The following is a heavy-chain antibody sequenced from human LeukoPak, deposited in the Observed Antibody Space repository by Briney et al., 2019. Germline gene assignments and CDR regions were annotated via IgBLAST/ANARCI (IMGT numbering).Heavy chain of an antibody. J-gene: IGHJ4*02. CDR2: INHSGST. CDR3: ARAYYDFWSGSVFDY. D-gene: IGHD3-3*01. CDR1: GFTFSSYA. V-gene: IGHV4-34*01. Sequence: GSLRLSCAASGFTFSSYAMSWVRQPPGKGLEWIGEINHSGSTNYNPSLKSRVTISVDTSKNQFSLKLSSVTAADTAVYYCARAYYDFWSGSVFDYWGQGTLVTVSS.